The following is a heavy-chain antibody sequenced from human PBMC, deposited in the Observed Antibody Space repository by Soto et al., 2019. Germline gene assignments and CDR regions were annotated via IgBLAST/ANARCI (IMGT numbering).Heavy chain of an antibody. CDR2: ISYDGSNK. V-gene: IGHV3-30*18. Sequence: GGSLRLSCAASGFTFSSYWMHWVCQAPGKGLEWVAVISYDGSNKYYADSVKGRFTISRDNSKNTLYLQMNSLRAEDTAVYYCAKDSYGDYPFDYWGQGTLVTVSS. CDR3: AKDSYGDYPFDY. CDR1: GFTFSSYW. J-gene: IGHJ4*02. D-gene: IGHD4-17*01.